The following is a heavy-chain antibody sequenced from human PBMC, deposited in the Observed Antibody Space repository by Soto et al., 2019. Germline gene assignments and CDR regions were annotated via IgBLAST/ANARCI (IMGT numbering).Heavy chain of an antibody. D-gene: IGHD5-12*01. CDR3: ARDGVEFSGYDIDY. J-gene: IGHJ4*02. Sequence: PGGSLRLSCTASGFTFSSYAMHWVRQAPGKGLEWVAVIWYDGSNQNYADSAKGRFTISRDNSKNTLYLQMNSLRAEDTAVYYCARDGVEFSGYDIDYWGQGTLVTVSS. CDR2: IWYDGSNQ. V-gene: IGHV3-33*01. CDR1: GFTFSSYA.